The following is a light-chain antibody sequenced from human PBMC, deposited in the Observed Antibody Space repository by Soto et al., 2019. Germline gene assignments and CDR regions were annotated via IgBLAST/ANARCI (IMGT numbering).Light chain of an antibody. V-gene: IGLV1-40*01. Sequence: QSVLTQPPSVSGAPGQRVTISCTGSSSNIGAGYDVHWYQHLPGTAPKLLFYGYNNRPSGVPDRFSGSKSGTSASLAITGLQAEDEADYYCQSYDSSLSGVIFGGGTKLTVL. CDR3: QSYDSSLSGVI. J-gene: IGLJ2*01. CDR2: GYN. CDR1: SSNIGAGYD.